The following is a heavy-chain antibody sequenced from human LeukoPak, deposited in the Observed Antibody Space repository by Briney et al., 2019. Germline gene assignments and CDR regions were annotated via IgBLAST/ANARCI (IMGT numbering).Heavy chain of an antibody. D-gene: IGHD6-13*01. Sequence: GGSLRLSCAASGFTFRSYAMHWVRQAPGKGLEWVAVISYDGSKKHYADSVKGRFTISRDNSKNTVYLQMNSLRAEDTAVYYCARDRGIAKYYYYYGMDVWGQGTTVTVSS. J-gene: IGHJ6*02. CDR3: ARDRGIAKYYYYYGMDV. CDR1: GFTFRSYA. CDR2: ISYDGSKK. V-gene: IGHV3-30-3*01.